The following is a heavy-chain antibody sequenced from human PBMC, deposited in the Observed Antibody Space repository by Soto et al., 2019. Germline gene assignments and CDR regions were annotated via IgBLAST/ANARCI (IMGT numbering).Heavy chain of an antibody. Sequence: QVPLVQSGAEVKEPGASVKVSCKASGYTFTTFGISWVRQAPGQGLEWMGWIDPKNGNTKDAQKFQGRVTMTTDTSTSTAYMELRSLRSDDTAVYFCAKEYCDTSRCFLPDYWGQGALVTVSS. D-gene: IGHD2-2*01. V-gene: IGHV1-18*01. CDR2: IDPKNGNT. CDR3: AKEYCDTSRCFLPDY. J-gene: IGHJ4*02. CDR1: GYTFTTFG.